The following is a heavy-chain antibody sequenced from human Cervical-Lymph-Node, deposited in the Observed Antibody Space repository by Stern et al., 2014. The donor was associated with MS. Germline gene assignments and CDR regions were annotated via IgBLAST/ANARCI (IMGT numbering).Heavy chain of an antibody. V-gene: IGHV1-58*01. Sequence: QLGQSGPEVKQPGTSVKVSCKASGFTFTSSAVQWVRQARGQRLEWIGWIVVGSGNPHYAQKFQERVTITRDMSTSTAYMELSSLRSEDTAVYYCAARANYYDSPGDWFDPWGQGTLVTVSS. CDR2: IVVGSGNP. CDR3: AARANYYDSPGDWFDP. D-gene: IGHD3-22*01. CDR1: GFTFTSSA. J-gene: IGHJ5*02.